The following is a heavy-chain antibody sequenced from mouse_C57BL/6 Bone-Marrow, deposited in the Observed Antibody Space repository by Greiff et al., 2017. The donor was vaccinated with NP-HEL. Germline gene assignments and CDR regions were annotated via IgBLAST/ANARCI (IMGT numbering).Heavy chain of an antibody. Sequence: QVQLQQPGAELVMPGASVKLSCKASGYTFTSYWMHWVKQRPGQGLEWIGEIDPSDSYTNYNQKFKGKSTLTVDKSSSTAYMQLSSLTSEDSAVYYCARSTMITTMDYWGQGTSVTVSS. CDR3: ARSTMITTMDY. CDR1: GYTFTSYW. CDR2: IDPSDSYT. V-gene: IGHV1-69*01. J-gene: IGHJ4*01. D-gene: IGHD2-4*01.